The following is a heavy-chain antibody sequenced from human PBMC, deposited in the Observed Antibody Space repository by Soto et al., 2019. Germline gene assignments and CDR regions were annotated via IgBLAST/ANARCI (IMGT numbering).Heavy chain of an antibody. D-gene: IGHD3-9*01. V-gene: IGHV1-18*01. CDR3: ARDKEDYDILTGP. Sequence: ASVKVSCKASGYTLTSYGISWVRQAPGQGLEWMGWISAYNGNTNYAQKLQARVTMTTDTSTSTAYMELRSLRSDDTAVYYCARDKEDYDILTGPWGQGTLVTVSS. CDR2: ISAYNGNT. CDR1: GYTLTSYG. J-gene: IGHJ5*02.